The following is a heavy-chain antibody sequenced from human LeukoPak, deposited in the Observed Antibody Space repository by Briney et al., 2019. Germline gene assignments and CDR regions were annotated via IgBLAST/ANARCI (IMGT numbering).Heavy chain of an antibody. CDR1: GYTFTGNH. J-gene: IGHJ2*01. CDR3: AKEADIVSFDL. D-gene: IGHD2-15*01. V-gene: IGHV1-2*02. Sequence: ASVKVSCKASGYTFTGNHVHWVRQAPGQGLEWMGWIDPNSGDTMYAQKFQDRVTMTSDTPINTAYMELSGLRSDDTAVYFCAKEADIVSFDLWGRGTLVTVSS. CDR2: IDPNSGDT.